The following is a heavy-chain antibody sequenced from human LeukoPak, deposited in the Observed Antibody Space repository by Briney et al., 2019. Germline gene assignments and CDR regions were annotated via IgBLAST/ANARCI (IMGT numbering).Heavy chain of an antibody. Sequence: GGSLRLSCAASGFTFSNSAMSWVRQAPGKGLEWVSTLSGSGITTYYADSVKGRFTISRDNSKNTLYLQMNSLRAEDTAVYYCAKGIYSSGWSYFDYWAHGTLVTVSS. CDR2: LSGSGITT. CDR1: GFTFSNSA. D-gene: IGHD6-19*01. CDR3: AKGIYSSGWSYFDY. V-gene: IGHV3-23*01. J-gene: IGHJ4*01.